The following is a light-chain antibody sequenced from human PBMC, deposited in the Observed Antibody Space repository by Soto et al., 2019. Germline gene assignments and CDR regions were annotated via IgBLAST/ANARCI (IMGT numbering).Light chain of an antibody. CDR2: DAY. CDR1: QSFRGL. Sequence: EVVLTQSPVTLSLSPGEIATISCRASQSFRGLLAWYQQKPGQAPRLLIYDAYNRATGIPPRFSGSGSGTDFTLTISSLEPEDSAVYYCQQRHMWPITFGQGTLLEI. CDR3: QQRHMWPIT. V-gene: IGKV3-11*01. J-gene: IGKJ5*01.